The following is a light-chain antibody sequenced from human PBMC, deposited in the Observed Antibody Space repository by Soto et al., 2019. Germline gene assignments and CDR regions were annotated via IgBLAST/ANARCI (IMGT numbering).Light chain of an antibody. CDR2: DAS. Sequence: IVLTQSPATLSLSPGERATLSCRASQSVSSYLAWYQQKPGQAPRLLIYDASNRATGIPARSSGSGSGTDFTLTISSLEPEDFAVYYCQQRSNWPWTFGQGTKV. CDR1: QSVSSY. CDR3: QQRSNWPWT. J-gene: IGKJ1*01. V-gene: IGKV3-11*01.